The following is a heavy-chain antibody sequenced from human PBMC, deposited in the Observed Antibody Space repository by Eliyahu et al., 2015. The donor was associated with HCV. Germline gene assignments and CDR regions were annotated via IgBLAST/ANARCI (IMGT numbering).Heavy chain of an antibody. CDR2: INHSGST. CDR3: ARGVVGPWDFWSGYQAPNYFDY. CDR1: GGSFSGYY. D-gene: IGHD3-3*01. Sequence: QVQLQQWGAGLLKPSETLSLTCAVYGGSFSGYYWSWIRQPPGKGLEWIGEINHSGSTNYNPSLKSRVTISVDTSKNQFSLKLSSVTAADTAVYYCARGVVGPWDFWSGYQAPNYFDYWGQGTLVTVSS. V-gene: IGHV4-34*01. J-gene: IGHJ4*02.